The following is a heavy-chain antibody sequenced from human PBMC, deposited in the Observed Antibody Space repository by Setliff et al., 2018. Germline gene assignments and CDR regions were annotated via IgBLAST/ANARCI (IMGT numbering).Heavy chain of an antibody. CDR3: ARDGSSGWYAGMD. V-gene: IGHV4-39*07. Sequence: SETLSLTCTVSGGSISSSSYYWGWIRQPPGKGLEWIGSIYYSGSTYYNPSLKSRVTISVDTSKNQFSLKLSSVTAADTAVYYCARDGSSGWYAGMDWGQGTLVTVSS. CDR1: GGSISSSSYY. D-gene: IGHD6-13*01. J-gene: IGHJ4*02. CDR2: IYYSGST.